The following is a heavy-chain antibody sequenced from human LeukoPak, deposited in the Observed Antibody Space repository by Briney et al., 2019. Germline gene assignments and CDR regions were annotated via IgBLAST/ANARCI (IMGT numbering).Heavy chain of an antibody. CDR3: ARVGVYGDYSIDY. J-gene: IGHJ4*02. V-gene: IGHV1-69*13. CDR1: GGTFSSYA. CDR2: IIPICGTA. Sequence: EASVKVSCMASGGTFSSYAISWVRQAPGQGLEWMGGIIPICGTANYAQKFQGRVTITADESTSTAYMELSSLRSEDTAVYYCARVGVYGDYSIDYWGQGTLVTVSS. D-gene: IGHD4-17*01.